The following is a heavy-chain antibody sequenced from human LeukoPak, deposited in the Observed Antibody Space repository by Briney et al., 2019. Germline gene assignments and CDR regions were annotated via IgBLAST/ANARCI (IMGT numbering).Heavy chain of an antibody. J-gene: IGHJ4*02. V-gene: IGHV3-48*03. CDR3: ARDHYYGSGSSDY. D-gene: IGHD3-10*01. CDR2: ISHGVSTI. Sequence: VGSLRLSCAVSGFTFSSYEMNWVRQAPGKGLGWVSYISHGVSTIYYADSVKGRFTISRDNAKTSLYLQMNSLRAEDTAVYYCARDHYYGSGSSDYWGQGTLVTVSS. CDR1: GFTFSSYE.